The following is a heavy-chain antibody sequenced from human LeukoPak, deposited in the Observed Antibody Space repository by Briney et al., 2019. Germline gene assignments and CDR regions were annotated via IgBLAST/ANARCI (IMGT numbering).Heavy chain of an antibody. Sequence: GGSLRLSCAASGFTFSSYSMNWVRQAPGKGLEWVSSISSSSSYIYYADSVKGRFTISRDNAKDSLYLQMNSLRAEDTAVYYCARGGNTAMVSGDYWGQGTLVTVSS. CDR1: GFTFSSYS. D-gene: IGHD5-18*01. CDR2: ISSSSSYI. V-gene: IGHV3-21*01. J-gene: IGHJ4*02. CDR3: ARGGNTAMVSGDY.